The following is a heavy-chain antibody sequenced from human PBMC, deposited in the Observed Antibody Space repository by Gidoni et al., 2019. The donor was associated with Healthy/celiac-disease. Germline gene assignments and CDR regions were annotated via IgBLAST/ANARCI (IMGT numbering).Heavy chain of an antibody. Sequence: QVQLVQSGAEVNKPGSSVNVSCQSSGYTFTSYGIHWVRQAPGQRLEWMGWLNAGNGNTKYSQKLQGRVTITRDTAASTVYMELSSLRSEDSAGYFCARGWDLLFSFDYWGQGTLVTVSS. D-gene: IGHD1-26*01. J-gene: IGHJ4*02. CDR3: ARGWDLLFSFDY. V-gene: IGHV1-3*01. CDR2: LNAGNGNT. CDR1: GYTFTSYG.